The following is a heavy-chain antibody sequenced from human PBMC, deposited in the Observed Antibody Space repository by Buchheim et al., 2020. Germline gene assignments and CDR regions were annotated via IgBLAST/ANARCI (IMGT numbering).Heavy chain of an antibody. CDR1: GYTFTDHY. Sequence: QVQLMQSGAEVKQPGASVKFSCKASGYTFTDHYLHWVRQAPGQGLKWIGWINPNNGGTNSALKFKGRVTMTRAASISTAYMELNSLRSDDTAVYYCASGIQFSYYYGMDLWGQGTT. CDR3: ASGIQFSYYYGMDL. D-gene: IGHD1-26*01. V-gene: IGHV1-2*02. J-gene: IGHJ6*02. CDR2: INPNNGGT.